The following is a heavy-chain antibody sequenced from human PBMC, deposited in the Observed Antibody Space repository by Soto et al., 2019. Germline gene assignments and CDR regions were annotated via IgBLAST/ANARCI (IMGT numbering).Heavy chain of an antibody. CDR2: IYHSGST. V-gene: IGHV4-4*02. Sequence: QVQLQESGPGLVKPSGTLSLTCAVSGASISSTNWWSWVRQPPGKGLEVIGEIYHSGSTNDNPSLTGRVTKSVDKSKNQFSRKLNSVTAADTALYYCAKGSGVFDYWGQGTLVTVSS. CDR1: GASISSTNW. CDR3: AKGSGVFDY. D-gene: IGHD3-10*01. J-gene: IGHJ4*02.